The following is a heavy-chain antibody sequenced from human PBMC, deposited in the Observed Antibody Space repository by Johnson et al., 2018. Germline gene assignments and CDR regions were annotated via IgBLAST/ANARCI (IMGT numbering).Heavy chain of an antibody. D-gene: IGHD6-19*01. V-gene: IGHV3-30-3*01. J-gene: IGHJ3*02. Sequence: QVQLVQSGGGVVQPGRSLRLSCAASGFTFSSYAMHWVRQAPGKGLEWVAVISYDGSNKYYADSVKGRFTISRDNSKNTLYLQMNSLRAEDTAGYYCAKASSGWITDAFDIWGQGTMVTVSS. CDR3: AKASSGWITDAFDI. CDR2: ISYDGSNK. CDR1: GFTFSSYA.